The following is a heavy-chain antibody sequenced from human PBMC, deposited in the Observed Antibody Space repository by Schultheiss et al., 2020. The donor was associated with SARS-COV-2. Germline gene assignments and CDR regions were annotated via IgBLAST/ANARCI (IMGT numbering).Heavy chain of an antibody. CDR1: GYTFTSYA. D-gene: IGHD6-13*01. Sequence: GESLKISCKASGYTFTSYAMHWVRQAPGQRLEWMGWINPNSGGTNYAQKFQGRVTMTRDTSISTAYMELSRLRSDDTAVYYCARDSTRVSEGIFSSYYYYGMDVWGQGTTVTVSS. CDR2: INPNSGGT. V-gene: IGHV1-2*02. J-gene: IGHJ6*02. CDR3: ARDSTRVSEGIFSSYYYYGMDV.